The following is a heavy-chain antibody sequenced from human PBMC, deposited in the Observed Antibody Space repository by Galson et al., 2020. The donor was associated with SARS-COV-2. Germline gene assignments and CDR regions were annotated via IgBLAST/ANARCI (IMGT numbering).Heavy chain of an antibody. D-gene: IGHD1-26*01. CDR2: INYDGSRI. J-gene: IGHJ4*02. CDR1: GFNFSSQW. CDR3: VRVFSGTVGVDY. V-gene: IGHV3-74*01. Sequence: GGSLRLSCAASGFNFSSQWMYWVRQAPGKGPVFVSHINYDGSRINYADSVKGRFTISRDNAKNTLYLQMNSLRVEDTALYFCVRVFSGTVGVDYWVQGTLVTVSS.